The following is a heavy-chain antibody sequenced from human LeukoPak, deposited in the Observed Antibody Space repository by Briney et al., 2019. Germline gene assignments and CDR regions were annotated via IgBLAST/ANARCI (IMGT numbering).Heavy chain of an antibody. CDR2: IHYDETKK. CDR1: GFTFRTYA. D-gene: IGHD1-26*01. J-gene: IGHJ6*03. V-gene: IGHV3-30*02. Sequence: GGSLRLSCAASGFTFRTYAMHWVRQAPGKGLQWVALIHYDETKKYYRDSVEGRFTISIDNSKNTLFLEMNSLRGEDTAIYYCANGRDYYYSMEVWGRGTTVIVSS. CDR3: ANGRDYYYSMEV.